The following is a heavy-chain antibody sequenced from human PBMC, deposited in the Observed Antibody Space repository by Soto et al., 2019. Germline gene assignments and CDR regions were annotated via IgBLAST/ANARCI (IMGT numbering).Heavy chain of an antibody. J-gene: IGHJ6*02. CDR2: ISYDGSNK. V-gene: IGHV3-30*18. Sequence: GGSLRLSCAASGFSFSSYGMHWVRQAPGKGLEWVAVISYDGSNKYYADSVKGRFTISRDNSKNTLYLQMNSLRAEDTAVYYCANEGPQDLRYFDWPWPAYYYYYGMDVWGQGTTVTVSS. D-gene: IGHD3-9*01. CDR1: GFSFSSYG. CDR3: ANEGPQDLRYFDWPWPAYYYYYGMDV.